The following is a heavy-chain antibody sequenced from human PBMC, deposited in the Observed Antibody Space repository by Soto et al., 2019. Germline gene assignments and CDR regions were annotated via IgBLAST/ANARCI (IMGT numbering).Heavy chain of an antibody. Sequence: GASVKVSCKASGGTFSSYAISWVRQAPGQGLEWMGGIIPIFGTANYAQKFQGRVTITADKSTSTAYMELSSLRSEDTAVYYCAREEDYGGNYGVGAFDIWGQGTMVTVSS. CDR3: AREEDYGGNYGVGAFDI. V-gene: IGHV1-69*06. CDR1: GGTFSSYA. J-gene: IGHJ3*02. D-gene: IGHD4-17*01. CDR2: IIPIFGTA.